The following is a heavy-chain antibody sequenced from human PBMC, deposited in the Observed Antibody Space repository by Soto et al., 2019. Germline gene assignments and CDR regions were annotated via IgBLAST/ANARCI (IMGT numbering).Heavy chain of an antibody. V-gene: IGHV3-30*03. CDR3: ARAPRGFSAYDAALQIDS. J-gene: IGHJ4*02. CDR2: ISNDGSDK. CDR1: ESTFSNSG. D-gene: IGHD5-12*01. Sequence: TLRLSCAASESTFSNSGMHWVRQGPGKGLKWVAVISNDGSDKYYADSVKGRFTISRENSKKTLFLQMNSLRPEDTAVYYCARAPRGFSAYDAALQIDSWGQGTLVTVSS.